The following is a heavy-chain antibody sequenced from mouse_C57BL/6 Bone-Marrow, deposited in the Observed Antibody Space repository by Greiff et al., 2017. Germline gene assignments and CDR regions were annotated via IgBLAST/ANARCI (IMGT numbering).Heavy chain of an antibody. CDR1: GYTFTSYW. J-gene: IGHJ2*01. CDR2: IYPGSGST. V-gene: IGHV1-55*01. CDR3: ERGRESPDYFDY. Sequence: QVQLQQPGAELVKPGASVKMSCKASGYTFTSYWITWVKQRPGQGLAWIGDIYPGSGSTNYNEKFKGKATLTVDTSSSTAYMQLRSLTSEDSAVDYCERGRESPDYFDYWGKGTTLTVSA.